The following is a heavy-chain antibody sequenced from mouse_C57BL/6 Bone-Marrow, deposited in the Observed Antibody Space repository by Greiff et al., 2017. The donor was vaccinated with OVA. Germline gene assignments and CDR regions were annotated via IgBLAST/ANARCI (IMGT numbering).Heavy chain of an antibody. CDR2: INPNNGGT. J-gene: IGHJ2*01. CDR3: ARPSGPFDY. D-gene: IGHD3-2*02. CDR1: GYTFTDYN. V-gene: IGHV1-22*01. Sequence: VQLKESGPELVKPGASVKMSCKASGYTFTDYNMHWVKQSHGKSLEWIGYINPNNGGTSYNQKFKGKATLTVNKSSSTAYMELRSLTSEDSAVYYCARPSGPFDYWGQGTTLTVSS.